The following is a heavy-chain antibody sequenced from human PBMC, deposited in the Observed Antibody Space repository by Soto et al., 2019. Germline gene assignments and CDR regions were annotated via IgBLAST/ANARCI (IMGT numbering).Heavy chain of an antibody. CDR3: ARVRLRGTLDY. V-gene: IGHV3-48*03. J-gene: IGHJ4*02. CDR2: ISSSGSTI. Sequence: GGSLRLSCAASGFTFSSYEMNWFRQAPGKGLEWVSYISSSGSTIYYADSVKGRFTISRDNAKNSLYLQMNSLRAEDTAVYYCARVRLRGTLDYWGQGTLVTVSS. CDR1: GFTFSSYE. D-gene: IGHD5-12*01.